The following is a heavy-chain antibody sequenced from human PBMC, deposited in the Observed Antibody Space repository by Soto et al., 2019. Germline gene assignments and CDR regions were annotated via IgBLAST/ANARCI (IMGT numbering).Heavy chain of an antibody. V-gene: IGHV1-46*01. CDR2: VNPSGGST. CDR1: GYTFTSYY. J-gene: IGHJ4*02. D-gene: IGHD1-26*01. Sequence: QVQLVQSGAEVKKPGASVKVSCKASGYTFTSYYMHWVRQAPGQGVEWMGIVNPSGGSTSYAQKFQGRVTMTRDTSTSTVYMELSSLRSEDTDVYYCARATFGGSQALFDYRGQGTLVTVSS. CDR3: ARATFGGSQALFDY.